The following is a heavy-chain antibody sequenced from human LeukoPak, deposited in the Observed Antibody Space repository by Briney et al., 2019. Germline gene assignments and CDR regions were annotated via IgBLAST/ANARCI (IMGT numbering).Heavy chain of an antibody. J-gene: IGHJ4*02. V-gene: IGHV1-18*01. D-gene: IGHD3-22*01. CDR2: ISAYNGNT. CDR3: ARDRFRRSDYYDSSGYFFDY. Sequence: VASVKVSCKASGYTFTSYGISWVRQAPGQGLEWMGWISAYNGNTNYAQKFQGRVTMTRDTSISTAYMELSRLRSDDTAVYYCARDRFRRSDYYDSSGYFFDYWGQGTLVTVSS. CDR1: GYTFTSYG.